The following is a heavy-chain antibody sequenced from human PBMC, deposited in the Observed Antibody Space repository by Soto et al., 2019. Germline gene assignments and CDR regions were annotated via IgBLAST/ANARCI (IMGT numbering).Heavy chain of an antibody. CDR2: ISYDGSNK. D-gene: IGHD6-6*01. CDR3: ARDDSSSDGFSIDY. J-gene: IGHJ4*02. Sequence: QVQLVESGGGVVQPGRSLRLSCAASGFTFSSYAMHWVRQAPGKGLEWVAVISYDGSNKYYADSVKGRFTISRDNSRSTRYLQRNSMRAVDTAVYYCARDDSSSDGFSIDYWGQGTLVTVSS. V-gene: IGHV3-30-3*01. CDR1: GFTFSSYA.